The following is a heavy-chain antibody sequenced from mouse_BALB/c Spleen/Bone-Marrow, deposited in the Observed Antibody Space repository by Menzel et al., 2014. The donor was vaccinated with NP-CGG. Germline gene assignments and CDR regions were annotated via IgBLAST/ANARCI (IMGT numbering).Heavy chain of an antibody. V-gene: IGHV1-15*01. CDR2: IDPETGGT. J-gene: IGHJ3*01. CDR1: GYTFTDYE. D-gene: IGHD4-1*01. CDR3: TRRTGDPY. Sequence: QVTLKESGAELVRPGASVTLSCKASGYTFTDYEMHWVKQTPVHGLEWIGAIDPETGGTAYNQKFKGKATLTADKSSSTAYMELRSLTSEDSAVYYCTRRTGDPYWGQGTLVTVSA.